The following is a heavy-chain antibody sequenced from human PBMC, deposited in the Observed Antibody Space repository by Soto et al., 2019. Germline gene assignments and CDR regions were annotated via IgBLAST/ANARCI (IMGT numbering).Heavy chain of an antibody. J-gene: IGHJ5*02. D-gene: IGHD2-2*01. CDR2: INHSGST. CDR1: GGSFSGYY. Sequence: LSLTCAVYGGSFSGYYWSWIRQPPGKGLEWIGEINHSGSTNYNPSLKSRVTISVDTSKNQFSLKLSPVTATDTAVYYCARGGINCSSTSCYYNWFDPWGQGTLVTVSS. CDR3: ARGGINCSSTSCYYNWFDP. V-gene: IGHV4-34*01.